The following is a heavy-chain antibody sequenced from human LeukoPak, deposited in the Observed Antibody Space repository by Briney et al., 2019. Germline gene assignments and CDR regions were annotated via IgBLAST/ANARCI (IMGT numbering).Heavy chain of an antibody. J-gene: IGHJ5*02. V-gene: IGHV4-39*07. CDR3: ARVPTDGYYDFWSGYSGNWFDP. D-gene: IGHD3-3*01. Sequence: SETLFLTCTVSGGSISSSSYYWGWIRQPPGKGLEWIGSVYYSGGTYYTPSLKSRVTISVDTSKNQFSLKLSSVTAADTAVYYCARVPTDGYYDFWSGYSGNWFDPWGQGTLVTVSS. CDR2: VYYSGGT. CDR1: GGSISSSSYY.